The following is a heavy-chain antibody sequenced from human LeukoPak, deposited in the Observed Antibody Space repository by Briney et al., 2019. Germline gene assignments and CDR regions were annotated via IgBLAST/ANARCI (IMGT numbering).Heavy chain of an antibody. J-gene: IGHJ3*02. D-gene: IGHD3-22*01. CDR3: ARDQDYYDSSGYYYDDAFDI. CDR1: GGPISSYY. Sequence: SETLSLTCTVSGGPISSYYWSWIRQPAGKGLEWIGRIYTSGSTNYNPSLKSRVTMSVDTSKNQFSLKLSSVTAADTAVYYCARDQDYYDSSGYYYDDAFDIWGQGTMVTVSS. V-gene: IGHV4-4*07. CDR2: IYTSGST.